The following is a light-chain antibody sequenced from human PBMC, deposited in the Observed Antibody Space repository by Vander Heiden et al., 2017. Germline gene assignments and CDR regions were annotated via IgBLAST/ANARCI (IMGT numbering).Light chain of an antibody. J-gene: IGLJ2*01. Sequence: QSVLTQPPSPSGTPAQRVTISCSVSSSNIGRNTVNWYQQLPGTAPKLLIYSNNQRPSGVPDRFSGSKSGTSASLAISGLQSEDEADYYCAAWDDSLNGVVFGGGTKLTVL. CDR3: AAWDDSLNGVV. V-gene: IGLV1-44*01. CDR1: SSNIGRNT. CDR2: SNN.